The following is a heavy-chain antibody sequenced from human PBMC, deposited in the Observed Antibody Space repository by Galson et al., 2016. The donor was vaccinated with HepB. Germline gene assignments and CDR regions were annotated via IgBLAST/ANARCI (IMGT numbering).Heavy chain of an antibody. CDR1: GFTFSYYS. CDR2: ISSSGDTI. CDR3: ARALFGSGSYWCMDV. J-gene: IGHJ6*02. D-gene: IGHD3-10*01. Sequence: SLRLSCAASGFTFSYYSMHWVRQAPGRGLEWVSYISSSGDTIYYADSVKGRFTISRDNAKNSLFLQMNSLRDEDTAVHYCARALFGSGSYWCMDVWGQGTTVTVSS. V-gene: IGHV3-48*02.